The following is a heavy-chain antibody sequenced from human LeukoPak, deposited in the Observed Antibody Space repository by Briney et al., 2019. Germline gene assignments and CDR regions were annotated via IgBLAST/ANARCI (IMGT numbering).Heavy chain of an antibody. CDR1: GGSISSSSYY. CDR3: AREYYYGSGSLDY. J-gene: IGHJ4*02. Sequence: PSETLSLTCTVSGGSISSSSYYWGWIRQPPGKGLEWIGSIYYSGSTYYNPSLKSRVTISVDTSKNQFSLKLSSVTAADTAVYYCAREYYYGSGSLDYWGQGTLVTVSS. V-gene: IGHV4-39*07. D-gene: IGHD3-10*01. CDR2: IYYSGST.